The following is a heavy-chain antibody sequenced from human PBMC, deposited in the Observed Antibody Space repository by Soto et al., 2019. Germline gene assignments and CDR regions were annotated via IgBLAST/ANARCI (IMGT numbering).Heavy chain of an antibody. CDR2: IYYSGST. J-gene: IGHJ6*02. V-gene: IGHV4-61*01. CDR3: ASEYYYDSTSYGMDV. D-gene: IGHD3-22*01. CDR1: GGSVSSGSYY. Sequence: QVQLQESGPGLVKPSETLSLTCTVSGGSVSSGSYYWSWIRQPPGKGLEWIGYIYYSGSTNYNPSLKSRVTIXXDXSXTQFSLKLSSVTAADTAVYYCASEYYYDSTSYGMDVWGQGTTVTVSS.